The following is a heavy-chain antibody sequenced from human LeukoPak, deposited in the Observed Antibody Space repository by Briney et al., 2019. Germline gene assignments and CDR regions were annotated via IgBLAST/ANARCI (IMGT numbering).Heavy chain of an antibody. J-gene: IGHJ4*02. D-gene: IGHD2-15*01. CDR2: ISETSSHM. CDR1: GITFRRYS. CDR3: ARDVNCSGGSCYLYYFDY. V-gene: IGHV3-21*01. Sequence: GGSLRLSCTASGITFRRYSMNWVRQAPGKGLEWVSSISETSSHMYYADSVRGRFTISRDNARNSLFLQMNGLRADDTAVYYCARDVNCSGGSCYLYYFDYWGQGTLVTVSS.